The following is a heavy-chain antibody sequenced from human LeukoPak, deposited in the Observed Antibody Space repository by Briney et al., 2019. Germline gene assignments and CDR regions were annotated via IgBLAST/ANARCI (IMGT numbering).Heavy chain of an antibody. CDR1: GGSISSYY. V-gene: IGHV4-4*07. D-gene: IGHD2-15*01. J-gene: IGHJ4*02. Sequence: PSETLSLTCTVSGGSISSYYWSWIRQPAGKGPEWIGRIYTSGSTNYNPSLKSRVTMSVDTSKNQFSLKLSSVTAADTAVYYCARGYCSGGSCYYDHWGQGTLVTVSS. CDR3: ARGYCSGGSCYYDH. CDR2: IYTSGST.